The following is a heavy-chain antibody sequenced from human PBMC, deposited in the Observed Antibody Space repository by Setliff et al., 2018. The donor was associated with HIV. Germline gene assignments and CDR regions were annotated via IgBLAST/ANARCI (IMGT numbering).Heavy chain of an antibody. D-gene: IGHD3-10*01. Sequence: GASVKVSCKASGYIFTSHKIHWVRQAPGQGLEWMGIITPSDSYTVYAQKFQGRVTMTRDTSTSTVFMDLSSLRSEDTAVYYCAGIRGGDAFDIWGQGTMVTVSS. CDR2: ITPSDSYT. CDR1: GYIFTSHK. CDR3: AGIRGGDAFDI. J-gene: IGHJ3*02. V-gene: IGHV1-46*01.